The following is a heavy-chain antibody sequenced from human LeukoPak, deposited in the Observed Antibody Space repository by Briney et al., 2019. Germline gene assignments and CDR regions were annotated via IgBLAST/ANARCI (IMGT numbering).Heavy chain of an antibody. CDR3: ARMLWFGEARYSLQIYYFDY. V-gene: IGHV4-4*02. CDR2: IYHSGST. CDR1: GDSVTRSNW. J-gene: IGHJ4*02. D-gene: IGHD3-10*01. Sequence: SGTLSLTCTVSGDSVTRSNWWTWVRQPPGKGLEWIGEIYHSGSTNYNPSLKSRVTISVDTSKNQFSLKLSSVTAADTAVYYCARMLWFGEARYSLQIYYFDYWGQGTLVTVSS.